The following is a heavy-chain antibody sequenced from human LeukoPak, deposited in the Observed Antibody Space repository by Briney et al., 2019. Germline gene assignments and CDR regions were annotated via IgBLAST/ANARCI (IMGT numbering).Heavy chain of an antibody. CDR2: TSYDGSNK. D-gene: IGHD3-10*01. CDR3: AKDPQYYYASGSSFYFHY. CDR1: GFTFSSYG. Sequence: GGSLRLSCAASGFTFSSYGMHWDRQAPGKGLDWVAVTSYDGSNKYYADSVKGRFTISRDNSKNTLFLQMNSLRAEDTAIYYCAKDPQYYYASGSSFYFHYWGQGTLVTVSS. J-gene: IGHJ4*02. V-gene: IGHV3-30*18.